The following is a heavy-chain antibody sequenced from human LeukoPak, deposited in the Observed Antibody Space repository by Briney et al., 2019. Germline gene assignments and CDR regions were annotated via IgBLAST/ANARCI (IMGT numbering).Heavy chain of an antibody. Sequence: GGSLRLSCAASGFTFSSYWMSWVRQAPGKGLEWVANIKQDGSEKFYVDCVKDRFTISRDNAKKSLCLQMNSLRAEDTAVYYCARENRDGYNPYNWFDPWGQGTLVTVSS. D-gene: IGHD5-24*01. CDR2: IKQDGSEK. CDR3: ARENRDGYNPYNWFDP. V-gene: IGHV3-7*01. J-gene: IGHJ5*02. CDR1: GFTFSSYW.